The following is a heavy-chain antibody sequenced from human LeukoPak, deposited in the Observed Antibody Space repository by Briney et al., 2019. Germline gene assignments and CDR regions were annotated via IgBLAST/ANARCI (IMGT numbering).Heavy chain of an antibody. CDR3: ARRKSQGMDV. J-gene: IGHJ6*02. V-gene: IGHV4-39*01. CDR1: GGSISSTNYF. CDR2: VSYSGIT. Sequence: SETLSLTCTVSGGSISSTNYFWDWIRQPPGRGLEWIGSVSYSGITYYTPSLKSRVTISADTSKSQFSLKLTSVTAADTAVYYYARRKSQGMDVWGQGTTVTVSS.